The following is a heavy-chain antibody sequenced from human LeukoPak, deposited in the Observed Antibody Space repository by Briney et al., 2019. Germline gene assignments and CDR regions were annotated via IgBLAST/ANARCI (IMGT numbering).Heavy chain of an antibody. J-gene: IGHJ4*02. CDR1: GYTFTSYG. V-gene: IGHV1-18*01. CDR2: ISAYNGNT. Sequence: GASVKVSCKASGYTFTSYGISWVRQAPGQGLEWMGWISAYNGNTNYAQKLQGRVTMTTDTSTSTAYMELRSLRSDDTAVYYCARETRIAAAVCFDYWGQGTLVTVSS. CDR3: ARETRIAAAVCFDY. D-gene: IGHD6-13*01.